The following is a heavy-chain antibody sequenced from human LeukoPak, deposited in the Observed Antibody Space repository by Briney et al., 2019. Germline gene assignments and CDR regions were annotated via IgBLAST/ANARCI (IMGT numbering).Heavy chain of an antibody. V-gene: IGHV3-21*01. J-gene: IGHJ6*03. Sequence: GGSLRLSCAASGFTFSSYSMNWVRQAPGKGLEWVSSISSSSSYIYYADSVKGRFTISRDNAKNSLYLQMNSLRAEDTAVYYCARSTHHYDFWSGYIYYYYMDVWGKGTTVTVSS. D-gene: IGHD3-3*01. CDR3: ARSTHHYDFWSGYIYYYYMDV. CDR1: GFTFSSYS. CDR2: ISSSSSYI.